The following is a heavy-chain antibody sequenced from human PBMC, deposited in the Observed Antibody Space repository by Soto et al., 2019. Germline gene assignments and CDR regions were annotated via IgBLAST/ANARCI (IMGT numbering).Heavy chain of an antibody. CDR3: ARQRTSVVTQAYFDV. J-gene: IGHJ4*02. Sequence: SETLSLTCAVTGGSISIISDYWGWIRHPPGKGLDCIGSIYYSGSTYNNPSLRSRVSMSIDTSKDQFSLKLKSVTAADTALYFCARQRTSVVTQAYFDVWGPGSLVTVSP. V-gene: IGHV4-39*01. CDR2: IYYSGST. CDR1: GGSISIISDY. D-gene: IGHD2-21*02.